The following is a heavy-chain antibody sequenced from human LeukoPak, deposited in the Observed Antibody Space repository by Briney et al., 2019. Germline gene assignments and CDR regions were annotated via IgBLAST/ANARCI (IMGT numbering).Heavy chain of an antibody. CDR3: ATREGGHKVYNF. V-gene: IGHV5-51*01. CDR2: IFPGDSDT. CDR1: GYIFSSYW. Sequence: GESLKISCKGSGYIFSSYWIGWVRQMPGKGLEWMGIIFPGDSDTRYSPSFQGQVTVSVDKSISTVYLQWNSLKASDTAMYYCATREGGHKVYNFWGQGTLVTVSS. D-gene: IGHD2-15*01. J-gene: IGHJ4*02.